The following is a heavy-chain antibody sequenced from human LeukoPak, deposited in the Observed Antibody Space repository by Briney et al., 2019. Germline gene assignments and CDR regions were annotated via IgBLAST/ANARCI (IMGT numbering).Heavy chain of an antibody. J-gene: IGHJ4*02. Sequence: PGGSLRLSCGASGFTFSNYALSWVRQAPGKGLEWVSSISGSGGSTYYADSVKGRFTISRDNSKNTLYLQMNSLRADDTAVYYCAKSGYNRFDYWGQGTLVTVSS. CDR1: GFTFSNYA. V-gene: IGHV3-23*01. D-gene: IGHD5-24*01. CDR3: AKSGYNRFDY. CDR2: ISGSGGST.